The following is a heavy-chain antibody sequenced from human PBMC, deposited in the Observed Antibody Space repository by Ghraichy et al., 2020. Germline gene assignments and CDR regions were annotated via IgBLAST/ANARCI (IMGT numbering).Heavy chain of an antibody. CDR1: SGYW. CDR2: IKSDGSAT. J-gene: IGHJ5*02. V-gene: IGHV3-74*01. Sequence: SGYWMNWVRQVPGKGLVWVSRIKSDGSATYYADSVKGRFTISRDNAKNTLYLEMHSLRAEDTAVYYCARSDWFDPWGQGTLVTVSA. CDR3: ARSDWFDP.